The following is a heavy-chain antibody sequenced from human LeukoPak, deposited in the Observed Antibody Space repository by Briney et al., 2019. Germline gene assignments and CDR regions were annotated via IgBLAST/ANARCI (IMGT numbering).Heavy chain of an antibody. J-gene: IGHJ4*02. CDR2: ISGTSTYI. V-gene: IGHV3-21*01. Sequence: PGGSLRLSCATSGVTFDKYFIHWVRQAPGKGLDWVSSISGTSTYIDYADSVKGRFTISRDNAKNSLYLQMNSLRVEDTAVYYCVRDHQLRDPGCWGQGTLVTVSS. D-gene: IGHD5-24*01. CDR3: VRDHQLRDPGC. CDR1: GVTFDKYF.